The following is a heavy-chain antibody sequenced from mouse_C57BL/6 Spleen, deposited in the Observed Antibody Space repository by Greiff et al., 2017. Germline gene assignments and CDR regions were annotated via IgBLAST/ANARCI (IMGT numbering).Heavy chain of an antibody. J-gene: IGHJ3*01. CDR1: GYTFTSYW. CDR3: ARAYYGNYESWFAY. Sequence: VQLQQPGAELVRPGTSVKLSCKASGYTFTSYWMHWVKQRPGQGLEWIGVIDPSDSYTNYNQKFKGKATLTVDTSSSTAYMQLSSLTSEDSAVYYCARAYYGNYESWFAYWGQGTLVTVSA. V-gene: IGHV1-59*01. CDR2: IDPSDSYT. D-gene: IGHD2-10*01.